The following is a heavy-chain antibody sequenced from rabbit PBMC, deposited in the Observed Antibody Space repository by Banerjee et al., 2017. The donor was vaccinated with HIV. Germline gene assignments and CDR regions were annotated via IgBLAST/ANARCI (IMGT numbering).Heavy chain of an antibody. CDR2: IYTGTSGST. D-gene: IGHD7-1*01. Sequence: ESGGERVKPGGCRKITSTASGIPGRGDEKRRESQAPGKGLELIACIYTGTSGSTYYANWAKGRFTISKTSSTTVTLQMTSLTAADTATYFCARDETDDAGYNYRLWGPGTLVTVS. J-gene: IGHJ4*01. CDR1: GIPGRGDE. V-gene: IGHV1S40*01. CDR3: ARDETDDAGYNYRL.